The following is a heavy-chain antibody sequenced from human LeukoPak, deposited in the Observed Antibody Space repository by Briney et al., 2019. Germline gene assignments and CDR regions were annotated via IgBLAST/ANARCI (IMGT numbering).Heavy chain of an antibody. D-gene: IGHD1-26*01. V-gene: IGHV4-61*02. Sequence: SETLSLTCTVSGGSISSGSYYWSWIRQPAGKGLECIGRIYTSGSTNYNPSLKSRVTISVDTSKNQFSLKLSSVTAADTAVYYCARGGGSYPFDYWGQGTLVTVSS. J-gene: IGHJ4*02. CDR1: GGSISSGSYY. CDR3: ARGGGSYPFDY. CDR2: IYTSGST.